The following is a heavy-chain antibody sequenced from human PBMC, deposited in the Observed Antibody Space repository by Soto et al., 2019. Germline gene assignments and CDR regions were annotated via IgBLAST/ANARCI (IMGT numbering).Heavy chain of an antibody. D-gene: IGHD2-15*01. CDR2: INPNSGGT. V-gene: IGHV1-2*04. J-gene: IGHJ3*02. CDR3: ARDLGYCSGGSCYPSTNAFDI. CDR1: GYTFTCYY. Sequence: ASVKVSCKASGYTFTCYYMHWVRQAPGQGLEWMGWINPNSGGTNYAQKFQGWVTMTRDTSISTAYMELSRLRSDDTAVYYCARDLGYCSGGSCYPSTNAFDIWGQGTMVTVS.